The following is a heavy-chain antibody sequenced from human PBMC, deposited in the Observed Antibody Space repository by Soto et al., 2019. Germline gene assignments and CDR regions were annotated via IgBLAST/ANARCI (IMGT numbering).Heavy chain of an antibody. J-gene: IGHJ4*02. Sequence: SVKVSCKASGGTFSSYTISWVRQAPGQGLEWMGRIIPILGIANYAQKFQGRVTITADKSTSTAYMELSSLRSEDTAVYYCATTPTYSGSYQLTRDYWGQGTLVTVSS. CDR2: IIPILGIA. V-gene: IGHV1-69*02. D-gene: IGHD1-26*01. CDR3: ATTPTYSGSYQLTRDY. CDR1: GGTFSSYT.